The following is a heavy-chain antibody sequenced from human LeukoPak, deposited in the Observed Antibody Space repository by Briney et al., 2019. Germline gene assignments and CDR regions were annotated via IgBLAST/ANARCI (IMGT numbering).Heavy chain of an antibody. J-gene: IGHJ4*02. D-gene: IGHD6-25*01. CDR1: GFTFSSFS. CDR3: AKGSVGNADFAS. V-gene: IGHV3-23*01. Sequence: PGGSLRLSCAASGFTFSSFSMTWVRQTPGKGLEWVSSIIVSGTTYYSDSVKGRFTISRYSFRGTLFLQMDSLRVEDTAVYFCAKGSVGNADFASWGQGALVIVSS. CDR2: IIVSGTT.